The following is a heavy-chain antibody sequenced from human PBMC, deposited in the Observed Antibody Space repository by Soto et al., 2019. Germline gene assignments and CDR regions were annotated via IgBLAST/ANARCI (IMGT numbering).Heavy chain of an antibody. CDR2: IYSGGST. CDR1: GFTFDDYG. D-gene: IGHD5-12*01. J-gene: IGHJ4*02. V-gene: IGHV3-66*01. CDR3: AREFGYSGCLDY. Sequence: GGSLRLSCAASGFTFDDYGMSWVRQAPGKGLEWVSVIYSGGSTFYADSVKGRFTISRDNSKNTLYLQMNSLRAEDTAVYYCAREFGYSGCLDYWGQGALVTVSS.